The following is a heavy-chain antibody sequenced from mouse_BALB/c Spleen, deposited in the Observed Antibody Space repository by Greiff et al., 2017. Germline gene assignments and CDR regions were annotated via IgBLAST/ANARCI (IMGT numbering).Heavy chain of an antibody. D-gene: IGHD1-1*01. CDR2: ISSCGST. Sequence: EVKLMESGGGLVKPGGSLKLSCAASGFPFSSYAMSWVRQTPEKRLEWVASISSCGSTYYPDRVKGRFTISRDNARNILYLQMSSLRSEDTAMYYCARYYYGSSPYYDMDYWGQGTSVTVSS. CDR3: ARYYYGSSPYYDMDY. V-gene: IGHV5-6-5*01. CDR1: GFPFSSYA. J-gene: IGHJ4*01.